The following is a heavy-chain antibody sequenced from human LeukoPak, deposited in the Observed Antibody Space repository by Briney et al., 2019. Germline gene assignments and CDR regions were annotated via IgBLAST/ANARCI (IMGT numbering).Heavy chain of an antibody. Sequence: GASVKVSCKASGGTFSSYAISWVRQAPGQGLEWMGIINPSGGSTSYAQKFQGRVTMTRDTSTSTVYMELSSLRSEDTAVYYCARPRIYSSSWYYAFDIWGQGTMVTVSS. D-gene: IGHD6-13*01. J-gene: IGHJ3*02. CDR1: GGTFSSYA. CDR3: ARPRIYSSSWYYAFDI. CDR2: INPSGGST. V-gene: IGHV1-46*01.